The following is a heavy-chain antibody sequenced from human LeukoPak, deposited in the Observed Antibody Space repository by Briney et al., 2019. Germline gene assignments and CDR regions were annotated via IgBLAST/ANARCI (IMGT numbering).Heavy chain of an antibody. CDR3: TRPGSGYGIYFDY. V-gene: IGHV3-73*01. CDR1: GFTFSGSA. J-gene: IGHJ4*02. D-gene: IGHD5-12*01. Sequence: GGSLRLSCAASGFTFSGSAMHWVRQASGKGLEWVGRIRSKANSYATAYAASVKGRFTISRDDSKNTAYLQMNSLKTVDTAVYYCTRPGSGYGIYFDYWGQGTLVTVSS. CDR2: IRSKANSYAT.